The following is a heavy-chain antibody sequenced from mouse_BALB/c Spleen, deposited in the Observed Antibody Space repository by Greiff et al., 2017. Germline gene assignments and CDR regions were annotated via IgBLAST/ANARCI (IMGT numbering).Heavy chain of an antibody. Sequence: QVQLKESGPGLVQPSQSLSITCTVSGFSLTSYGVHWVRQSPGKGLEWLGVIWSGGSTDYNAAFISRLSISKDNSKSQVFFKMNSLQADDTAIYYCARTDWGRGYFDVWGAGTTVTVSS. CDR2: IWSGGST. CDR1: GFSLTSYG. CDR3: ARTDWGRGYFDV. D-gene: IGHD4-1*01. J-gene: IGHJ1*01. V-gene: IGHV2-4-1*01.